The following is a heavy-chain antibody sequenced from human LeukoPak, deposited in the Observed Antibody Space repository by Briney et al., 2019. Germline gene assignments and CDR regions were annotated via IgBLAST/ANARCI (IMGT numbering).Heavy chain of an antibody. J-gene: IGHJ6*03. CDR3: ARDLYYGSGSYIPGPWYYYYYYMDV. Sequence: GASVKVSCKASGYTFSSYGINWVRQAPGEGLEWMGWISAYNGDTIYAQKFQGRVTMTTDTSTSTAYMELRSLRSDDTAVYYCARDLYYGSGSYIPGPWYYYYYYMDVWGKGTTVTISS. D-gene: IGHD3-10*01. V-gene: IGHV1-18*01. CDR2: ISAYNGDT. CDR1: GYTFSSYG.